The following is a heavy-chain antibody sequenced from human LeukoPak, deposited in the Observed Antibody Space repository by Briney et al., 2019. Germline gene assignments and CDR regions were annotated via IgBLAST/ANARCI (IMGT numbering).Heavy chain of an antibody. CDR1: GGTFSSYA. CDR3: ARGDPVLEQALMVRGVIGAFDI. Sequence: SVKVSCKASGGTFSSYAISWVRQAPGQGLEWMGGIIPIFGTANYAQKFQGRVTITADESTSTAYMELSSLRSEDTAVYYCARGDPVLEQALMVRGVIGAFDIWGQGTMVTVSS. CDR2: IIPIFGTA. J-gene: IGHJ3*02. D-gene: IGHD3-10*01. V-gene: IGHV1-69*13.